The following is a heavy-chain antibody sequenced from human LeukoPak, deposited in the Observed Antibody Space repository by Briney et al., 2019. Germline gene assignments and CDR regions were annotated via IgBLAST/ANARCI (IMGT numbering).Heavy chain of an antibody. V-gene: IGHV1-18*01. D-gene: IGHD3-22*01. CDR1: GYTFTSYG. J-gene: IGHJ4*02. CDR2: ISAYNGNT. CDR3: ASGDGSGYYYAPFDY. Sequence: ASVKVSCKASGYTFTSYGISWVRQAPGQGLEWMGWISAYNGNTNYAQKLQGRVTMTTDTPTSTAYMELRSLRSDDTAVYYCASGDGSGYYYAPFDYWGQGTLVTVSS.